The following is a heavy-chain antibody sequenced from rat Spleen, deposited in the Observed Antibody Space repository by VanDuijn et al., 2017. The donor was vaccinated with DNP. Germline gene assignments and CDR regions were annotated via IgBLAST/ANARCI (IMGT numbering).Heavy chain of an antibody. D-gene: IGHD3-8*01. CDR2: ISNTGAST. CDR3: TSNPHIRTAAPFDY. CDR1: GFIFSNYW. V-gene: IGHV5-31*01. J-gene: IGHJ2*01. Sequence: EVQLVESGGGPVQPGRSLRLSCVASGFIFSNYWMTWIRQAPGKGLEWVASISNTGASTYYSDSVKGRFRLSRDNAKSTLYLQVNSLRSEETATYYCTSNPHIRTAAPFDYWGQGVMVTVSS.